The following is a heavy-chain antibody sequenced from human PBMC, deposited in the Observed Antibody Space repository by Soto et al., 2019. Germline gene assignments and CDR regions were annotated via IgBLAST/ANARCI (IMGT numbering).Heavy chain of an antibody. CDR3: ARAMVRGSYSYGMDV. V-gene: IGHV1-69*01. CDR2: IIPIFGTA. Sequence: QVQLVQSGAEVKKPGSSVKVSCKASGGTFSSYAISWVRQAPGQGLEWMGGIIPIFGTANYAQKFQGRVTITGDESRSTAYMELSSRRSEDRAVYYCARAMVRGSYSYGMDVWGQGTTVTVSS. J-gene: IGHJ6*02. D-gene: IGHD3-10*01. CDR1: GGTFSSYA.